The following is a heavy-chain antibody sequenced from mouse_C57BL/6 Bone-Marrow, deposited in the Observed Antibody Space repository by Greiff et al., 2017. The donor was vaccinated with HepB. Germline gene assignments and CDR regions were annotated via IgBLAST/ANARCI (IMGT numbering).Heavy chain of an antibody. D-gene: IGHD1-1*01. CDR2: INPNNGGT. J-gene: IGHJ1*03. Sequence: VQLKQSGPELVKPGASVKIPCKASGYTFTDYNMDWVKQSHGKSLEWIGDINPNNGGTIYNQKFKGKATLTVDKSSSTAYMELRSLTSEDTAVYYCARRGRGYFDVWGTGTTVTVSS. CDR3: ARRGRGYFDV. CDR1: GYTFTDYN. V-gene: IGHV1-18*01.